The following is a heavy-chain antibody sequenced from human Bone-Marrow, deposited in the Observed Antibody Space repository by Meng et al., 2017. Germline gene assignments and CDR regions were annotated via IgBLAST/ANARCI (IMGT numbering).Heavy chain of an antibody. D-gene: IGHD6-19*01. Sequence: GESLKISCAASGFTFSSYVIHWVRQAPGKGLEWIGRSKSKAESYNTEYAASVKGRFTISRDNTLNSLYLQMNSLKTEDTAVYYCTIYTSGHIWGQGTMVTVSS. CDR2: SKSKAESYNT. CDR1: GFTFSSYV. J-gene: IGHJ3*02. CDR3: TIYTSGHI. V-gene: IGHV3-72*01.